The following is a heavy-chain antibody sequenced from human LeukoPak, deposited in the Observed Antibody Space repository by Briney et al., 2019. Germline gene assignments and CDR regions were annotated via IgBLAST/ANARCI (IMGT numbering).Heavy chain of an antibody. Sequence: ASVKVSCKASGYTFTYFGLNWVRQAPGQGVEWMGGIIPIFGTANYAQKFQGRVTITADKSTSTAYMELSSLRSEDTAVYYCARDWRAYCSGGSCPILDAFDIWGQGTMVTVSS. CDR1: GYTFTYFG. CDR3: ARDWRAYCSGGSCPILDAFDI. V-gene: IGHV1-69*06. CDR2: IIPIFGTA. D-gene: IGHD2-15*01. J-gene: IGHJ3*02.